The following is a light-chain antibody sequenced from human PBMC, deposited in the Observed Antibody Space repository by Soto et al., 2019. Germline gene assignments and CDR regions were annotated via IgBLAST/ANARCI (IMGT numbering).Light chain of an antibody. Sequence: QSVLTQPPSASGTPGQRVTIPCSGSSSNIGSHTVNWYQHLPGTAPKLVICRDSQRPSGVPDRFSGSKSGTSASLAISGLQSEDEAEYYCAAWDDSLIGYVFGTGTKVTVL. V-gene: IGLV1-44*01. J-gene: IGLJ1*01. CDR2: RDS. CDR3: AAWDDSLIGYV. CDR1: SSNIGSHT.